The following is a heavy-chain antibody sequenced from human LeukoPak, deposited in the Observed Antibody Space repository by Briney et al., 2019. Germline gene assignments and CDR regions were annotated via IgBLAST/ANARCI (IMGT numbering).Heavy chain of an antibody. CDR2: IYYSGST. D-gene: IGHD3-10*01. CDR1: GGSISSSSYY. Sequence: SETLSLTRTVSGGSISSSSYYWGWIRQPPGKGLEWIGSIYYSGSTYYNPSLKSRVTISVDTSKNQFSLKLSSVTAADTAVYYCARSHGGFDYWGQGTLVTVSS. CDR3: ARSHGGFDY. V-gene: IGHV4-39*01. J-gene: IGHJ4*02.